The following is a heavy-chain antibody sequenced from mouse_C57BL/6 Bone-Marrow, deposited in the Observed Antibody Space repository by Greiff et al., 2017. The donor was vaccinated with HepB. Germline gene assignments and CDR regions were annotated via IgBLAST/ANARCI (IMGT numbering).Heavy chain of an antibody. CDR3: TRGVVATRGYYFDY. V-gene: IGHV14-4*01. Sequence: VQLQQSGAELVRPGASVKLSCTASGFNIKDDYMHWVKQRPEQGLEWIGWIDPENGDTEYASKFQGKATMTADTSSNTAYLQLSSLTSEDTAVYYCTRGVVATRGYYFDYWGQGTTLTVSS. CDR1: GFNIKDDY. J-gene: IGHJ2*01. CDR2: IDPENGDT. D-gene: IGHD1-1*01.